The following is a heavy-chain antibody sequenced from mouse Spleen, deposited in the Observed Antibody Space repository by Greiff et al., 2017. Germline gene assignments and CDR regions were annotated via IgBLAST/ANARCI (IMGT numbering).Heavy chain of an antibody. CDR3: AREGNLYYGSSHYFDY. D-gene: IGHD1-1*01. CDR2: IYPRSGNT. J-gene: IGHJ2*01. Sequence: VQLQQSGAELARPGASVKLSCKASGYTFTSYGISWVKQRTGQGLEWIGEIYPRSGNTYYNEKFKGKATLTADKSSSTAYMELRSLTSEDSAVYFCAREGNLYYGSSHYFDYWGQGTTLTVSS. V-gene: IGHV1-81*01. CDR1: GYTFTSYG.